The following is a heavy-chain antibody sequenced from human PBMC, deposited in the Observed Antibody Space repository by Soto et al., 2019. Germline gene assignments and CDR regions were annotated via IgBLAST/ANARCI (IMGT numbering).Heavy chain of an antibody. CDR3: AAGGGLPRYY. D-gene: IGHD5-12*01. CDR1: GGSISSGGYS. Sequence: QLQLQESGSGLVKPSQTLSLTCAVTGGSISSGGYSWSWIRQPPGKGLEWIGYIYHSGSTYSNPSLMSRVTRSVDRSKNQFSLRLSSVTAAETAVYYCAAGGGLPRYYWGQGTLVTVSS. V-gene: IGHV4-30-2*01. J-gene: IGHJ4*02. CDR2: IYHSGST.